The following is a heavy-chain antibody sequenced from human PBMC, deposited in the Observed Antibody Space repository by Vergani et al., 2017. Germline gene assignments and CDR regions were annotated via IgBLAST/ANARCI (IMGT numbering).Heavy chain of an antibody. CDR2: PWYDGKNK. CDR1: GFTFNQYG. CDR3: ARLLRLLYSRFDP. D-gene: IGHD6-13*01. V-gene: IGHV3-33*01. Sequence: QVQLVESGGGVVQPGRSLRLSCAASGFTFNQYGMHWVRQAPGKGLEWVAGPWYDGKNKQYADSVKGRFTISRDNSKSTMCLQMNSLRDEDTGVYYWARLLRLLYSRFDPWGQGTLVTVPS. J-gene: IGHJ5*02.